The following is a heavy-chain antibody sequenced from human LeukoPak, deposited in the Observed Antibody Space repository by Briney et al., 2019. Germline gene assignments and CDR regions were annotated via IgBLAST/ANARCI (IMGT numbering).Heavy chain of an antibody. V-gene: IGHV1-46*01. CDR1: GYTFTSYY. CDR2: INPSGDST. Sequence: GASVKVSCKASGYTFTSYYMHWVRQAPGQGLEWMGIINPSGDSTSYAQKFQGRVTMTRDTSTSTVYMELSRLRSDDTAVYYCAREGATAEDVNWFDPWGQGTLVTVSS. D-gene: IGHD6-25*01. J-gene: IGHJ5*02. CDR3: AREGATAEDVNWFDP.